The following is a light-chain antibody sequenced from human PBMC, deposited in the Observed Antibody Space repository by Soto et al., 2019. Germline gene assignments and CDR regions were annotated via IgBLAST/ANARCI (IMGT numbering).Light chain of an antibody. Sequence: QSVLTQPPAVSAAPGQKVTISCSGSSSNIGRNYVSWYQHLPGTAPKLLIFDNNRRPSGIPDRISGSKSGTSATLGITGLQTGDEADYYCATWDSSLSAVVFGGGTKLTVL. CDR1: SSNIGRNY. J-gene: IGLJ3*02. CDR2: DNN. V-gene: IGLV1-51*01. CDR3: ATWDSSLSAVV.